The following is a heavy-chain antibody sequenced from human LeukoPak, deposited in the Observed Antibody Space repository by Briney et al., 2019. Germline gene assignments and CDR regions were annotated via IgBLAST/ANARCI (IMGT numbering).Heavy chain of an antibody. V-gene: IGHV1-46*01. Sequence: ASVKVSCKASGYTFTSYYMHWVRQAPGQGLEWMGIINPSGGSTSYAQKFQGRVTMTRDTSTSTVYMELSSLRSEDTAVYYCARVGPKNRIAVARYYFDYWGQGTLVTVSS. CDR3: ARVGPKNRIAVARYYFDY. CDR2: INPSGGST. CDR1: GYTFTSYY. J-gene: IGHJ4*02. D-gene: IGHD6-19*01.